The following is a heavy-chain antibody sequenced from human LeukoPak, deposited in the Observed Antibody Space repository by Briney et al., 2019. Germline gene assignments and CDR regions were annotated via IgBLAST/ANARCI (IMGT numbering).Heavy chain of an antibody. J-gene: IGHJ3*02. CDR3: AKRGGNGWGAFDI. V-gene: IGHV3-66*01. CDR2: VFSGGYS. CDR1: GFTVSSNS. D-gene: IGHD4-23*01. Sequence: GGSLRLSCAVSGFTVSSNSMAWVRQAPGKGLEWVSIVFSGGYSYYADSVKGRFTISRDNSKNTLYLQMSTLRADDTAVYYCAKRGGNGWGAFDIWGQGTMVTVSS.